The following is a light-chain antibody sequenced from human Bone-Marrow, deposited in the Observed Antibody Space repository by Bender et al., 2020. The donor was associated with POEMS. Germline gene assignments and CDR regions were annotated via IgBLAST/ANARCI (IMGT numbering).Light chain of an antibody. CDR1: SSDVGSYNL. J-gene: IGLJ1*01. V-gene: IGLV2-23*01. CDR3: CSYAGSNIL. CDR2: EGS. Sequence: QSALTQPASVSGSPGQSITISCTGTSSDVGSYNLVSWYQQHPGKAPKLMIYEGSKRPSGVSNRFSGSKSGNTASLTISGLQAEDEADYYCCSYAGSNILFGSGTKVTVL.